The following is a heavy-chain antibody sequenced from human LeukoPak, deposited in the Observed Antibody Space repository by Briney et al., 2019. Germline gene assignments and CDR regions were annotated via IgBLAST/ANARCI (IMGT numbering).Heavy chain of an antibody. V-gene: IGHV3-23*01. CDR1: GFTLSTYA. D-gene: IGHD3-22*01. J-gene: IGHJ4*02. CDR3: ANHRGDYSVGSGYF. CDR2: INGSGGRT. Sequence: PGGSLRLSCAASGFTLSTYAMSWVRQAPGKGLEWVSGINGSGGRTHYADSVNGRFTISRDNCNYTKNLQLKSLRLLHTVIDYCANHRGDYSVGSGYFWGRGTLATVSS.